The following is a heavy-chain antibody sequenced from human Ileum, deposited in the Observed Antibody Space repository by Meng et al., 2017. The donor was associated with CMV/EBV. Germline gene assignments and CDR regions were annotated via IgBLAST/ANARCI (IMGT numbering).Heavy chain of an antibody. CDR3: ARARYYDFWIG. V-gene: IGHV3-7*01. CDR2: IKQDGSEK. Sequence: GESLKISCAASGFTFTNYWMSWVRQAPGKGLEWVANIKQDGSEKYYVDSVKGRFTISRDHAKNSLYLQMNSLRAEDTAVYYCARARYYDFWIGWGQGTLVTVSS. J-gene: IGHJ4*02. D-gene: IGHD3-3*01. CDR1: GFTFTNYW.